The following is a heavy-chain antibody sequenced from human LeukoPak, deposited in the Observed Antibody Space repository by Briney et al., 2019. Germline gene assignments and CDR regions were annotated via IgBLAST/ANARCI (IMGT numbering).Heavy chain of an antibody. J-gene: IGHJ4*02. CDR2: IKQDGSEK. V-gene: IGHV3-7*01. CDR1: GFTFSSYW. D-gene: IGHD1-26*01. Sequence: GGSLRLSCAASGFTFSSYWMSWVRQAPGKGLEWVANIKQDGSEKYYVDSVKGRFTISRDNAKNSLYLQMNSLRAEDTAVYYCARDNGGSYYSDQAHDYWGQGTLVTVSS. CDR3: ARDNGGSYYSDQAHDY.